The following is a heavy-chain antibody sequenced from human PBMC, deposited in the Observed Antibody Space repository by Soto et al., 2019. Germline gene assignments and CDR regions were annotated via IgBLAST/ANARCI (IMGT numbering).Heavy chain of an antibody. Sequence: QVQLQQWGAGLLKPSETLSLTCAVFGGSVNSGNYYWSWIRQPPGKGLEWIGEMSHSGGTHFNPSPTGRVTISVDTSKNQFSLKMSSVTAAETALYYCARVERGTATTVVDAFDIWGPGTMVTVSS. CDR1: GGSVNSGNYY. D-gene: IGHD1-1*01. V-gene: IGHV4-34*01. CDR3: ARVERGTATTVVDAFDI. J-gene: IGHJ3*02. CDR2: MSHSGGT.